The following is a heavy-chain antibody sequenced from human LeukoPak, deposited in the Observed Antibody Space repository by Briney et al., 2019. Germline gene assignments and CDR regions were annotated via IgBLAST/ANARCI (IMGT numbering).Heavy chain of an antibody. Sequence: SETLSLTCTVSGGSISSYYRSWIRHPAGKGLEWIGRIYTSGSTNYNPSLKSRVTMSVDTSKNQFSLKLSSVTAADTAVYYCAGGTEYYYYGMDVWGQGTTVTVSS. J-gene: IGHJ6*02. CDR1: GGSISSYY. CDR3: AGGTEYYYYGMDV. V-gene: IGHV4-4*07. D-gene: IGHD3-16*01. CDR2: IYTSGST.